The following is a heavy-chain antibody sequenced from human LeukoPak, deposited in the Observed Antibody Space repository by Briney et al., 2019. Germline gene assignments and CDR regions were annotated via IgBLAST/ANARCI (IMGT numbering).Heavy chain of an antibody. CDR1: GYSISSGYY. J-gene: IGHJ5*02. V-gene: IGHV4-38-2*02. Sequence: PSETLSPTCTVSGYSISSGYYWSWIRQPPGKGLEWIGSIYHSGSTYYNPSLKSRVSISVDTSKNQFSLKLSSVTAADTAVYYCATNSFQYNWFDPWGQGTLVTVSS. D-gene: IGHD5-24*01. CDR3: ATNSFQYNWFDP. CDR2: IYHSGST.